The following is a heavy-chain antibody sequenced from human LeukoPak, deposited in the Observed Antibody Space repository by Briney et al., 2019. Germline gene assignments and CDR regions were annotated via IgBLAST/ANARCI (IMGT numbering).Heavy chain of an antibody. V-gene: IGHV4-39*01. Sequence: PGGSLRLSCAASGFTFSSYTMSWIRQPPGKGLEWTGSIYSSGSTYYNPSLKSRVTISVDTSKNQFSLKLTSVTAADTAVYYCARHYGPWGQGTLVTVSS. CDR1: GFTFSSYT. D-gene: IGHD4-17*01. CDR2: IYSSGST. CDR3: ARHYGP. J-gene: IGHJ5*02.